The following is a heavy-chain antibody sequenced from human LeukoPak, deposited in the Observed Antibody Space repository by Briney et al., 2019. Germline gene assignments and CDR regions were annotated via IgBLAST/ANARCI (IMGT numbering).Heavy chain of an antibody. Sequence: ASVKVSCKASGYTFTGYYMHWVRQASGQGLEWMGWTNPNSGGTNYAQKFQGRVTMTRDTSISTAYMELSRLRSDDTAVYYCARETVRFPHEHDAFDIWGQGTMVTVSS. J-gene: IGHJ3*02. CDR2: TNPNSGGT. CDR3: ARETVRFPHEHDAFDI. V-gene: IGHV1-2*02. D-gene: IGHD4-17*01. CDR1: GYTFTGYY.